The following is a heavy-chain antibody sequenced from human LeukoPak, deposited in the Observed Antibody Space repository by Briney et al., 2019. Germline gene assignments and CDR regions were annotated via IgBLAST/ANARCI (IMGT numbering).Heavy chain of an antibody. CDR1: GFTFSSYA. D-gene: IGHD3-10*01. J-gene: IGHJ4*02. CDR2: ISGSGGST. Sequence: GGSLRLSCAASGFTFSSYAMSWVRQAPGKGLEWVSAISGSGGSTYYADSVKGRFTISRDNSKNTLYLQMNSLRAEDTAVYYCAKDPEGFGELFGSFDYWGQGTLVTVSS. V-gene: IGHV3-23*01. CDR3: AKDPEGFGELFGSFDY.